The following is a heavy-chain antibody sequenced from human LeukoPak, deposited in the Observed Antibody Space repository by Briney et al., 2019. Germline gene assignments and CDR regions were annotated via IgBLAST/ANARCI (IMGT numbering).Heavy chain of an antibody. Sequence: TGGSLRLSCAASGFTFSSYAMSWVRQAPGKGLEWVSAISGSGGSTYYADSVKGRVTISRDNSKNTRYLQMNSLRAEDTAVYYCAKSGRRDWFAPWGQGTLVTVSS. CDR3: AKSGRRDWFAP. CDR1: GFTFSSYA. CDR2: ISGSGGST. V-gene: IGHV3-23*01. J-gene: IGHJ5*02.